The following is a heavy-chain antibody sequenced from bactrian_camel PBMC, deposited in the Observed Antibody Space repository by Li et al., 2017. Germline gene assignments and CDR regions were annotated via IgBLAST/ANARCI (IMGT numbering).Heavy chain of an antibody. Sequence: VQLVESGGALVQPGGSLRVTCTASGFTFSNYDMSWVRQGPGKGLEWVSTINFIGGIYSAASVKGRFTISRDNAKNTVYLQLNSLKTEDMAMYYCVKDALRFPAGNSYFGYWGQGTQVTVS. CDR1: GFTFSNYD. D-gene: IGHD1*01. V-gene: IGHV3S40*01. CDR3: VKDALRFPAGNSYFGY. J-gene: IGHJ6*01. CDR2: INFIGGI.